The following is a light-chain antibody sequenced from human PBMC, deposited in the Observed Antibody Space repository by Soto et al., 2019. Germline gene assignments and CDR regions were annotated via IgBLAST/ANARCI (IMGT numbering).Light chain of an antibody. CDR3: QQYISSVT. V-gene: IGKV3-20*01. CDR1: QSVDSTF. Sequence: EIVLTQSPGSLSLSPGQRATLSGRASQSVDSTFFAWYQKKPGQAPRLLIYGASKRDTGVPDRFSGSGSGTDFTLTISRLEPEDIAVYYCQQYISSVTFGQGTKVDI. CDR2: GAS. J-gene: IGKJ1*01.